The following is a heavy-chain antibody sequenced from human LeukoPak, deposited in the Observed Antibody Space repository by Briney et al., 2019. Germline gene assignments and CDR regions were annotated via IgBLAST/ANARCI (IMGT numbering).Heavy chain of an antibody. Sequence: GGSLRLSCAASGFTFSSYSMNWVRQAPGKGLEWVSYISSSSSTIYYADSVKGRFTISRDNAKNSLYLQMNSLRAEDTAVYYCARDPESSDYYDSSGYPSDFGYWGQGTLVTVSS. D-gene: IGHD3-22*01. CDR2: ISSSSSTI. CDR3: ARDPESSDYYDSSGYPSDFGY. J-gene: IGHJ4*02. CDR1: GFTFSSYS. V-gene: IGHV3-48*04.